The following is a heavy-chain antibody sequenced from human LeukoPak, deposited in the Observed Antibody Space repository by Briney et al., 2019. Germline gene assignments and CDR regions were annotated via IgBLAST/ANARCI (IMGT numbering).Heavy chain of an antibody. V-gene: IGHV3-48*03. CDR3: ARDRWSASGSSWYDY. CDR1: GFTFSSYE. CDR2: ISSSDSTI. Sequence: GGSLRLSCAASGFTFSSYEMNWVRQAPGKGLEWVSYISSSDSTIYYADSVKGRFTISRDNAKNSMYLQMNSLRAEDTAVYYCARDRWSASGSSWYDYWGQGAQVTVSS. J-gene: IGHJ4*02. D-gene: IGHD6-13*01.